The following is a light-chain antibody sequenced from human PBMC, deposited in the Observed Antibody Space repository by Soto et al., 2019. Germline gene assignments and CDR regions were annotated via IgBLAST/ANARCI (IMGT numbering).Light chain of an antibody. V-gene: IGKV1-5*03. Sequence: DKQLTQSPSTLSASIGDRVTITCRASRRVGDWLAWFQQKPGKVPKLLIYKASTLETGVPSRFRGTVSGTEFTLTISSLQPADVATYYCQEHGTYPIIFGGGTRVEIK. J-gene: IGKJ4*01. CDR2: KAS. CDR3: QEHGTYPII. CDR1: RRVGDW.